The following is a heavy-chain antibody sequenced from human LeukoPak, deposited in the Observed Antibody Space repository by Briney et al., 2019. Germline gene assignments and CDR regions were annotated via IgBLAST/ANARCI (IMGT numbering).Heavy chain of an antibody. Sequence: GGSLRLSCAASGFTFSSYAMSWVRQAPGKGLEWVSAISGSGSSTYYADSVKGRFTISRDNSKNTLYLQMNSLRADDTAVYYCAKHYGAGYDFSNWFDPWGQGTLVTVSS. V-gene: IGHV3-23*01. CDR3: AKHYGAGYDFSNWFDP. CDR2: ISGSGSST. D-gene: IGHD3-3*01. J-gene: IGHJ5*02. CDR1: GFTFSSYA.